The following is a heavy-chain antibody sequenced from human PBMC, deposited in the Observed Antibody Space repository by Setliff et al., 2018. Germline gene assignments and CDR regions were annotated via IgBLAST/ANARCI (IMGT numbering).Heavy chain of an antibody. CDR1: GASIGSGSHY. Sequence: SETLSLTCTVSGASIGSGSHYWSWIRQPAGRGLEWIGRIYTSGTTSYSPSLKSRVSISSDTSKNVISLKLNSVTAADTAVYFCAREYVVISFVRNTHSHYGMDVWGQGTTVTVSS. CDR3: AREYVVISFVRNTHSHYGMDV. J-gene: IGHJ6*02. D-gene: IGHD2-21*01. CDR2: IYTSGTT. V-gene: IGHV4-61*02.